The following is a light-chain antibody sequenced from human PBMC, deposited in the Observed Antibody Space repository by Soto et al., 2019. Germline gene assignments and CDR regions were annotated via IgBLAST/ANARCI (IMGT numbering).Light chain of an antibody. CDR2: DVS. V-gene: IGLV2-14*01. Sequence: QSVLTQPASVSGSPGQSITISCTGTSSDVGGYNYVSWYQQHPGKAPKLMTYDVSNRPSGVSNRFSGSKSGNTASLIISGLQAEDEADYYCSSYTSSSTYVFGTGTKVTVL. J-gene: IGLJ1*01. CDR1: SSDVGGYNY. CDR3: SSYTSSSTYV.